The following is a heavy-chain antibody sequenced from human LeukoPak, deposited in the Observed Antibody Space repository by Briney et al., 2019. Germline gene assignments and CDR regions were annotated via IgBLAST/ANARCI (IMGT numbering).Heavy chain of an antibody. CDR1: GYSFTNNY. CDR2: IYPRDGST. J-gene: IGHJ4*02. CDR3: ARDQEGFDY. Sequence: GASVTVSCKASGYSFTNNYIHWVRQAPGQGHEWMGMIYPRDGSTSYAQRFQDRVTVTRDTSTSTVHMELSGLRAEDTALYYCARDQEGFDYWGQGTLVTVSS. V-gene: IGHV1-46*01.